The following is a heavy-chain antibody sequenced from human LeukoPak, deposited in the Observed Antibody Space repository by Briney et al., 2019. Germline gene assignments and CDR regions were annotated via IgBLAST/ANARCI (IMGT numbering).Heavy chain of an antibody. Sequence: SVKVSCKASGFTFTSSAVQWVRQARGQRLEWIGWIVVGSGNTNYAQKFQERVTITRDMSTSTAYMELNSLRSEDTAVYYCAAGRNSFYYGSGSTSDYWGQGTLVTVSS. V-gene: IGHV1-58*01. J-gene: IGHJ4*02. CDR3: AAGRNSFYYGSGSTSDY. CDR1: GFTFTSSA. CDR2: IVVGSGNT. D-gene: IGHD3-10*01.